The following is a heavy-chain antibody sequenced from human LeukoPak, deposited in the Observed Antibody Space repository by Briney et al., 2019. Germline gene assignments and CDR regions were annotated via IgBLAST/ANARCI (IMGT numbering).Heavy chain of an antibody. CDR1: GFIFSDYY. CDR3: ARKNTGYDILTGYYPGNWFDP. J-gene: IGHJ5*02. CDR2: ISSSGSTI. Sequence: PGGSLRLSCAASGFIFSDYYMSWIRQAPGKGLEWVSYISSSGSTIYDADSVKGRFTIPRDNAKNSLYLQMNSLRVEDTAVYYCARKNTGYDILTGYYPGNWFDPWGQGTLVTVSS. D-gene: IGHD3-9*01. V-gene: IGHV3-11*01.